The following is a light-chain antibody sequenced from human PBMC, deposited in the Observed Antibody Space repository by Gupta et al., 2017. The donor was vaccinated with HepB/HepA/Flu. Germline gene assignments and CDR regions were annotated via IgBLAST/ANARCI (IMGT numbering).Light chain of an antibody. J-gene: IGKJ2*01. CDR2: DAS. Sequence: DIQMTQSPSSLSASVGDRVTITCQESQDISNYLNWYQQKTGKAPKLLIYDASNLETMVPSRFSGSGSRTDSTFTSSRVQPEDTAKYCCQQYSNLPPYTFGQGTKLEIK. CDR3: QQYSNLPPYT. V-gene: IGKV1-33*01. CDR1: QDISNY.